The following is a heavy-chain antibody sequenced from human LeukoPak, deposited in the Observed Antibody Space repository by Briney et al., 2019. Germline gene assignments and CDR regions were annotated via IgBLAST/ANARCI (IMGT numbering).Heavy chain of an antibody. J-gene: IGHJ4*02. V-gene: IGHV3-23*01. Sequence: PGGTLRLSCAASGFTFSTYGMSWVRQAPGKGLEWVSAISGSGGSTYYADSVKGRFTISRDNSKNTLYLQMNSLRAEDTAVYYCAKDQYDSSGYDYWGQGTLVTVSS. D-gene: IGHD3-22*01. CDR1: GFTFSTYG. CDR2: ISGSGGST. CDR3: AKDQYDSSGYDY.